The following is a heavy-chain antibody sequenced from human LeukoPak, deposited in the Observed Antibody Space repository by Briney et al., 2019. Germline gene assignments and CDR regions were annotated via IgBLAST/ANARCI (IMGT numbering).Heavy chain of an antibody. CDR1: GGSISSYY. V-gene: IGHV4-59*12. CDR2: IYYSGST. J-gene: IGHJ4*02. Sequence: SETLSLTCTVSGGSISSYYWSWIRQPPGKGLEWIGYIYYSGSTNYNPSLKSRVTISVDTSKNQFSLKLSSVTAADTAVYYCARAGPERGLGAYYFDYWGQGTLVTVSS. D-gene: IGHD1-26*01. CDR3: ARAGPERGLGAYYFDY.